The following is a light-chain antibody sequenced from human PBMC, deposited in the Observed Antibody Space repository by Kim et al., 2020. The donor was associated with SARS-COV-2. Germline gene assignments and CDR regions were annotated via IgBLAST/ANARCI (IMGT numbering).Light chain of an antibody. J-gene: IGLJ2*01. V-gene: IGLV3-1*01. CDR2: QDS. CDR1: KLWYKF. CDR3: HAWDSSTALV. Sequence: VSPWQTSSISCSANKLWYKFACCYHQKPGQSPVLVIYQDSTRPSVIPERFSGSNSGNTASLTISGTQAMDEADYYCHAWDSSTALVFGGGTQLTVL.